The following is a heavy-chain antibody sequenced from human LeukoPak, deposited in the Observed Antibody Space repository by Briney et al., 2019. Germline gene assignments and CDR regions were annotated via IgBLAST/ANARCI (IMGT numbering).Heavy chain of an antibody. J-gene: IGHJ4*02. D-gene: IGHD4-17*01. Sequence: SETLSLTCTVSGASISNYYWTWIRQPPGKGLEWIGYIYYSGSTNYRPSLKSRVTISVDTSKNQVSLRLRSVTAADTAVYYCAREEVDTVTTFDYWGQGTLVTVSS. CDR1: GASISNYY. CDR3: AREEVDTVTTFDY. CDR2: IYYSGST. V-gene: IGHV4-59*01.